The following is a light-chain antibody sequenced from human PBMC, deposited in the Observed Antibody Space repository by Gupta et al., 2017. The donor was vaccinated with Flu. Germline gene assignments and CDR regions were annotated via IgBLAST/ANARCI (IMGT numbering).Light chain of an antibody. CDR1: QGIGID. CDR2: SAS. V-gene: IGKV1-17*01. CDR3: PQHNSYYWT. Sequence: DIQMTQSPSSLSASVGDRVTITCRASQGIGIDLSWYQQKPGTAPKRLIFSASNLQSGVPSRFSGSGSGTKFTLTISSLQPEDFASYHCPQHNSYYWTFGQGTKVDIK. J-gene: IGKJ1*01.